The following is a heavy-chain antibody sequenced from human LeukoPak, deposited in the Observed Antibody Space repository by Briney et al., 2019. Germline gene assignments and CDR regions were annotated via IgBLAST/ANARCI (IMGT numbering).Heavy chain of an antibody. Sequence: PSETLSLTCTVSGGSISSGSYYWSWIRQPAGKGLEWIGRIYISGTTNYNPSLKSRVTISVDTSKNQFSLKLSSVTAADTAVYYCARASTPVLEWLLLTLWYFDLWGRGTLVTVSS. CDR3: ARASTPVLEWLLLTLWYFDL. V-gene: IGHV4-61*02. D-gene: IGHD3-3*01. CDR2: IYISGTT. J-gene: IGHJ2*01. CDR1: GGSISSGSYY.